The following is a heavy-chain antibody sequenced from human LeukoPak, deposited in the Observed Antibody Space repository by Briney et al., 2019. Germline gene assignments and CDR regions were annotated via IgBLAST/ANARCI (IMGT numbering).Heavy chain of an antibody. V-gene: IGHV3-33*01. CDR3: ARDLPSGRERFLEWLPLDY. J-gene: IGHJ4*02. CDR1: GFTFSSYG. Sequence: PGGSLRLSCAASGFTFSSYGMHWVRQAPGKGLEWVAVIWYDGSNKYYADSVKGRFTISRDNSKNTLYLQMNSLRAEDTAVYYCARDLPSGRERFLEWLPLDYWGQGTLVTVSS. CDR2: IWYDGSNK. D-gene: IGHD3-3*01.